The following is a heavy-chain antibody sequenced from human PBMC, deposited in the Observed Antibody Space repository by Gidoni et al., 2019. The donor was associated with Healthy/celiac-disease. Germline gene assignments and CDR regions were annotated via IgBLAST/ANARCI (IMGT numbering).Heavy chain of an antibody. CDR2: ISGSGGST. J-gene: IGHJ4*02. V-gene: IGHV3-23*01. CDR3: AKFLLAHSPIVTSSWYSYYFDY. CDR1: GFTFSSEA. D-gene: IGHD6-13*01. Sequence: EVQLLESGGGLVQPGGALRLSCAAAGFTFSSEAMRWVRQAPGKGLEWVSAISGSGGSTYYADSVTGRFTISRDNSKNTLYLHMNRLRAEDTAVYYCAKFLLAHSPIVTSSWYSYYFDYWGQGTLVTVSS.